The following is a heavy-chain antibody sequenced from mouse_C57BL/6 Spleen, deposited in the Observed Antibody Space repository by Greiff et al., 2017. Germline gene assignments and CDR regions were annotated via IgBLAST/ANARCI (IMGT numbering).Heavy chain of an antibody. D-gene: IGHD1-1*01. CDR2: IDPSDSYT. Sequence: QVQLQQPGAELVRPGTSVKLSCKASGYTFTSYWMHWVKQRPGQGLEWIGVIDPSDSYTNYNQKFKGKATLTVDTSSSTAYMQLSSLTSEDSAVYYCARNGTGYFDVWGTGTTVTVSS. J-gene: IGHJ1*03. V-gene: IGHV1-59*01. CDR1: GYTFTSYW. CDR3: ARNGTGYFDV.